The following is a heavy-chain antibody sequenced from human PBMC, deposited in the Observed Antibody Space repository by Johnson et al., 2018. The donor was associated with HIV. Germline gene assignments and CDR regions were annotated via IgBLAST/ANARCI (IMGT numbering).Heavy chain of an antibody. CDR2: ISFDGSNK. V-gene: IGHV3-30*04. CDR3: ARDLLRMTQGGNAFDM. J-gene: IGHJ3*02. D-gene: IGHD3-16*01. Sequence: QVQLVESGGGVVQPGRSLRLSCAASGFIFNDYPMYWVRQPPGKGLEWVAVISFDGSNKYYADSVKGRFSISRDNSKNTLYMQMNSLRAEDTAVYYCARDLLRMTQGGNAFDMWGQGTMVTVSP. CDR1: GFIFNDYP.